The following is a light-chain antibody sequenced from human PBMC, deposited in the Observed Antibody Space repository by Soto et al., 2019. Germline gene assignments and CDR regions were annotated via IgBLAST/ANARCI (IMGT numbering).Light chain of an antibody. J-gene: IGKJ1*01. Sequence: DIQMTQSPSTLSASVGDRVTITCRASQNIRYFLAWYQQKSGKAPKILIWNASTLESGVPSKFSGSGSGTEFTLTISSLQPDDFATYYCQQYNGYSSWSFCQGTKVEIK. CDR2: NAS. CDR1: QNIRYF. CDR3: QQYNGYSSWS. V-gene: IGKV1-5*01.